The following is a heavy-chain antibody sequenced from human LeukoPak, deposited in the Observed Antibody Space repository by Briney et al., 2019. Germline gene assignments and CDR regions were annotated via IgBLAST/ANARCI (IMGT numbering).Heavy chain of an antibody. D-gene: IGHD1-26*01. J-gene: IGHJ4*02. CDR2: FSYSGST. V-gene: IGHV4-59*01. CDR3: ARMYSGTSYYFDY. CDR1: VVSISTYY. Sequence: SETLSLTCSVSVVSISTYYWIWIRQPPAKGLEWMGFFSYSGSTKYNPSLKSRVTMSVDTSKNQFSLKLSSVTAADTAVYYCARMYSGTSYYFDYWGQGTLVTVSS.